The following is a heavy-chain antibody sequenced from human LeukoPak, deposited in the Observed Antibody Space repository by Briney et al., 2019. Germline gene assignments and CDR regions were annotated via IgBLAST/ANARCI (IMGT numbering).Heavy chain of an antibody. J-gene: IGHJ3*02. CDR2: INAGNGNT. CDR3: ARGYRPAFDI. CDR1: GYTFTSYA. V-gene: IGHV1-3*03. Sequence: GASVKVSCKASGYTFTSYAMHWVRQAPGQRLERMGWINAGNGNTKYSQEFQGRVTITRDTSASTAYMELSSLRAEDTAVYYCARGYRPAFDIWGQGTMVTVSS. D-gene: IGHD5-18*01.